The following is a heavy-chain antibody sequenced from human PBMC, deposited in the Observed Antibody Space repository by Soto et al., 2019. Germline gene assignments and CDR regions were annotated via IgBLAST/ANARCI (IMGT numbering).Heavy chain of an antibody. CDR1: GYTFTGYY. CDR3: ARSRLTDYSIDY. V-gene: IGHV1-2*02. Sequence: GASVKVSCKPSGYTFTGYYIHWVRQAPGQGLERMGWINPNSGATNYALKFQGRVTMTRDTSISAAYMELNSLTSDDTAVYYCARSRLTDYSIDYWGQGTLVTVSS. D-gene: IGHD4-4*01. CDR2: INPNSGAT. J-gene: IGHJ4*02.